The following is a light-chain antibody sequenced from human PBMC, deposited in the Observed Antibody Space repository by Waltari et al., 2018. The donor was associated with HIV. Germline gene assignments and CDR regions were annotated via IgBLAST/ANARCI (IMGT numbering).Light chain of an antibody. Sequence: QSVLTQPPSASGTPGQRVTISCSGSRSNIGSKYVYWYQQLPGTAPKLLIYRNNQRPSGAPDRFSGSKSGTSASLAISGLRSEDEADYHCTAWDDSLSGVVFGGGTKLTVL. CDR3: TAWDDSLSGVV. J-gene: IGLJ2*01. V-gene: IGLV1-47*01. CDR2: RNN. CDR1: RSNIGSKY.